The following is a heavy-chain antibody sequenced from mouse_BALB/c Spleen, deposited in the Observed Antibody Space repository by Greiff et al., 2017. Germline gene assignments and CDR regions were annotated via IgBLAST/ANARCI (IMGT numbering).Heavy chain of an antibody. CDR3: ARGTVVDPNWYFDV. D-gene: IGHD1-1*01. Sequence: EVKVVESGPSLVKPSQTLSLTCSVTGDSITSGYWNWIRKFPGNKLEYMGYISYSGSTYYNPSLKSRISITRDTSKNQYYLQLNSVTTEDTATYYCARGTVVDPNWYFDVWGAGTTVTVSS. V-gene: IGHV3-8*02. CDR1: GDSITSGY. J-gene: IGHJ1*01. CDR2: ISYSGST.